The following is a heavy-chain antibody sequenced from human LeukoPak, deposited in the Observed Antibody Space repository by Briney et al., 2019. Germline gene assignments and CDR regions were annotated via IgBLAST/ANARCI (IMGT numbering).Heavy chain of an antibody. Sequence: SETLSLTCTVSGGSTSSGGYYWSWIRQHPGKGLEWIGYIYYSGSTYYNPSLKSRVTISVDTSKNQFSLKLSSVTAADTAVYYCARQRDTMVRGGGNWFDPWGQGTLVAVSS. D-gene: IGHD3-10*01. V-gene: IGHV4-31*03. CDR3: ARQRDTMVRGGGNWFDP. CDR2: IYYSGST. J-gene: IGHJ5*02. CDR1: GGSTSSGGYY.